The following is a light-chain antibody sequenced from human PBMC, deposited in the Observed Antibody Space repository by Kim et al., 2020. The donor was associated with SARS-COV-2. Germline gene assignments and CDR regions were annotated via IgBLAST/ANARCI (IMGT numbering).Light chain of an antibody. CDR3: AQATQLPWT. Sequence: PAYISCRSSQSLVHRDGNTYLSWLQQRRGQPPRLLIYKNANRFSGVPDRFSGSGAGTDFTLKISRVEAEDVGVYYCAQATQLPWTFGQGTKVDIK. J-gene: IGKJ1*01. CDR2: KNA. CDR1: QSLVHRDGNTY. V-gene: IGKV2-24*01.